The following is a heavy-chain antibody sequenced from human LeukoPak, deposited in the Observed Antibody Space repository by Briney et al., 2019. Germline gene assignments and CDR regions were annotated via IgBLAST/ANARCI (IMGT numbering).Heavy chain of an antibody. D-gene: IGHD3-10*01. CDR1: GGSFSGYY. CDR2: INHSGST. J-gene: IGHJ6*04. Sequence: SETLSLTCAVYGGSFSGYYWSWIRQPPGKGLEWIGEINHSGSTNYNPSLKSRVTISVDTSKNQFSLKLSSVTAADTAVYYCARRRIKDYYGSGSYYRGVYYYYGMDVWAKGPRSPSPQ. V-gene: IGHV4-34*01. CDR3: ARRRIKDYYGSGSYYRGVYYYYGMDV.